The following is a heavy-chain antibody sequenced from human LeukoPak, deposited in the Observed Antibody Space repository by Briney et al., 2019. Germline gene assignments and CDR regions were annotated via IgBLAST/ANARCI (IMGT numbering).Heavy chain of an antibody. V-gene: IGHV3-30-3*01. CDR2: ISYDGSNK. CDR3: ARDRGYFY. CDR1: GFTFSLFA. Sequence: GGSLRLSCAASGFTFSLFAMHWVRQAPGKGPEWVAVISYDGSNKYYADSVKGRFTISRDNAKNSLYLQMNSLRAEDTAVYYCARDRGYFYWGQGTLVTVSS. J-gene: IGHJ4*02. D-gene: IGHD5-18*01.